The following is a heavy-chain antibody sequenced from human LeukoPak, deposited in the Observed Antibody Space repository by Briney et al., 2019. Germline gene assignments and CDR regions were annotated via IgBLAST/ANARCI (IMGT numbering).Heavy chain of an antibody. CDR1: GYTFTGYY. D-gene: IGHD6-13*01. V-gene: IGHV1-2*04. Sequence: ASVKVSCKASGYTFTGYYMHWVRQAPGQGLEWMGWINPNSGGTNYAQKFQGWVTMTRDTSISTAYMELSRLRSDDTAVYYCARSYIYSSSWLFDPWGQGTLVTVSS. CDR3: ARSYIYSSSWLFDP. J-gene: IGHJ5*02. CDR2: INPNSGGT.